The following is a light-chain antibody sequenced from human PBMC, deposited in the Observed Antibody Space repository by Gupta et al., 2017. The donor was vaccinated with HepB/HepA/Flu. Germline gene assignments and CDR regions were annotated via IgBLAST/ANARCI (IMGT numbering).Light chain of an antibody. Sequence: EIVLTQSPGTLSLSPGERATLSCRASRTVSTNYLAWYQQKPGQAPRLLIYGASSRATGIPDRFTGSGSGTDFTLTISRLEPEDFAVYYCQQDGSSPYTFGQGTKLEI. V-gene: IGKV3-20*01. CDR1: RTVSTNY. J-gene: IGKJ2*01. CDR2: GAS. CDR3: QQDGSSPYT.